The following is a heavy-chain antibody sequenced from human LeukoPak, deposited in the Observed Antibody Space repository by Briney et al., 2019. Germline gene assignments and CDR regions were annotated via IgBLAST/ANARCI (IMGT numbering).Heavy chain of an antibody. J-gene: IGHJ4*02. CDR1: GGSISSNSYY. Sequence: PSETLSLTCAVSGGSISSNSYYWGWIRQPPGKGLEWIGSIYYSGSTYYNPSLKSRVTISVDTSKNQFSLKLSSVTAADTAVYYCARVKSRVPYNWNYGGYYFDYWGQGTLVTVSS. CDR3: ARVKSRVPYNWNYGGYYFDY. D-gene: IGHD1-7*01. V-gene: IGHV4-39*07. CDR2: IYYSGST.